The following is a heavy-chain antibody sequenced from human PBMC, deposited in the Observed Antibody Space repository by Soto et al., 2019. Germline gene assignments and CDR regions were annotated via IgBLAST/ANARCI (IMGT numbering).Heavy chain of an antibody. D-gene: IGHD6-6*01. CDR3: AREKSSSLFQSYGMDV. CDR2: IIPIFGTA. Sequence: SVKVSCKASGGTFSSYAISWVRQAPGQGLEWMGGIIPIFGTANYAQKFQGRVTITADESTSTAYMELSSLRSEDTAVYYCAREKSSSLFQSYGMDVWGQGTTVTVSS. CDR1: GGTFSSYA. V-gene: IGHV1-69*13. J-gene: IGHJ6*02.